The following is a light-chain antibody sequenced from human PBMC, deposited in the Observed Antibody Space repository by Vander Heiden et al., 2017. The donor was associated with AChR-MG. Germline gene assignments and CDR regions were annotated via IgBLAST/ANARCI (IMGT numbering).Light chain of an antibody. J-gene: IGKJ2*01. CDR3: QQYKNWPPST. CDR1: QSVSSN. V-gene: IGKV3D-15*01. CDR2: GAS. Sequence: DIVMTQSPATLSVSPGERATLSCRASQSVSSNLAWYQQKPGQAPRLLIYGASTRATGIPARFSGSGYGTEFTLTISSLQSEDFAVYYCQQYKNWPPSTFGQGTKLEIK.